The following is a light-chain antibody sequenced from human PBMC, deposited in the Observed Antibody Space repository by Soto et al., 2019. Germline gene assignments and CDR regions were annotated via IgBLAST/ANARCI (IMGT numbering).Light chain of an antibody. CDR1: QSVSNNY. V-gene: IGKV3-20*01. CDR3: QQYGSSPPVT. CDR2: GAS. J-gene: IGKJ4*01. Sequence: EIVLTQSPGTLSLSPGERATLSCRASQSVSNNYLAWYQQNPGQAPRLVIYGASSRATGIPDRFSGSGSGTDFTLTISRLEPEDFAVYYCQQYGSSPPVTFGGGTRVEIK.